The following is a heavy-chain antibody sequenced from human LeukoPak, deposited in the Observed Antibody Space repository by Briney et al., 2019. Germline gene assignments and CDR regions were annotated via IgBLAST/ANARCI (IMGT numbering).Heavy chain of an antibody. J-gene: IGHJ4*02. CDR3: ARRLYYYDSTFDY. D-gene: IGHD3-22*01. CDR1: GDSISSSNCC. V-gene: IGHV4-39*07. Sequence: PSETLSLTCTVSGDSISSSNCCWGWIRQPPGKGLEWIGSIYYSGSTNYNPSLKSRVTISVDTSKNQFSLKLSSVTAADTAVYYCARRLYYYDSTFDYWGREPWSPSPQ. CDR2: IYYSGST.